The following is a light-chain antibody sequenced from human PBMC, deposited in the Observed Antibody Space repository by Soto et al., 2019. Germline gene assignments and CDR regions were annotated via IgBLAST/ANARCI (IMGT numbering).Light chain of an antibody. V-gene: IGLV1-51*01. Sequence: QSVMTQPPSVSAAPGQKVTISCSGSRPNIGGNSVSWYQQLPGTAPKLLIYDDNKRPSGIPDRFSGSKSGTSATLGITGFQTGDEADYYCGSWDSSLSAYVFGTGTKLTVL. CDR2: DDN. CDR3: GSWDSSLSAYV. CDR1: RPNIGGNS. J-gene: IGLJ1*01.